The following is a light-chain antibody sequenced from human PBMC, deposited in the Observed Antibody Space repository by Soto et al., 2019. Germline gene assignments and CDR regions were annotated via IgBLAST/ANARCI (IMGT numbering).Light chain of an antibody. CDR3: QQYYNWPRT. Sequence: EKGLKQSPSILSVYPGERATLSCRASQSISRSLAWYQQKPGQAPRLLIFGASARPTGIPARISGSGSGTEFTLTISSLRSEDFAVYFCQQYYNWPRTFGQGTRLEI. J-gene: IGKJ5*01. CDR2: GAS. CDR1: QSISRS. V-gene: IGKV3-15*01.